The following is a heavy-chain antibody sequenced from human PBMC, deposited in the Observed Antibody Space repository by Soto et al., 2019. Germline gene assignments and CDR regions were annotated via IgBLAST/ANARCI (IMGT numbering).Heavy chain of an antibody. CDR3: ARYDAESGSNKLDP. Sequence: QVQLQESGPGVVKPSDTLSVTCTVSGGSVSSRSHFWSWIRQPPGGGLQWIGCIDYTGNTNYSPSLKSRATLSVDTSRNQFSLRLTSVTAADTAIYYCARYDAESGSNKLDPWGQGTLVTVSS. CDR1: GGSVSSRSHF. D-gene: IGHD5-12*01. J-gene: IGHJ5*02. CDR2: IDYTGNT. V-gene: IGHV4-61*01.